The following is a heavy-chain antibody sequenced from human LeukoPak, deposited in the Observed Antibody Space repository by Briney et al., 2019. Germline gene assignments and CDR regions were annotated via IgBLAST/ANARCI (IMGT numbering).Heavy chain of an antibody. J-gene: IGHJ2*01. V-gene: IGHV3-11*01. CDR2: SSGNGNTI. Sequence: GGSLRLSCATSGFSFSDYYMSWMRQAPGKGLEWVEYSSGNGNTIYYSDSVKGRFTISRDNAERSLYLQVNSLRDEDTAVYYCARDPGTGWPMWYLDLWGRGTLVTVSS. D-gene: IGHD6-25*01. CDR3: ARDPGTGWPMWYLDL. CDR1: GFSFSDYY.